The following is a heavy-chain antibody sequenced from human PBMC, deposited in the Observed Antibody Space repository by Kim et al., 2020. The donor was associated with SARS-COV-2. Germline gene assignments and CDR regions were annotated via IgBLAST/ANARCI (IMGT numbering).Heavy chain of an antibody. V-gene: IGHV1-18*01. Sequence: ASVKVSCKASGYTFTSYGISWVRQAPGQGLEWMGWISAYNGNTNYAQKLQGRVTMTTDTSTSTAYMELRSLRSDDTAVYYCARDRGRFDWLPHYYYYYGMDVWGQETTVTVSS. CDR3: ARDRGRFDWLPHYYYYYGMDV. J-gene: IGHJ6*02. CDR1: GYTFTSYG. D-gene: IGHD3-9*01. CDR2: ISAYNGNT.